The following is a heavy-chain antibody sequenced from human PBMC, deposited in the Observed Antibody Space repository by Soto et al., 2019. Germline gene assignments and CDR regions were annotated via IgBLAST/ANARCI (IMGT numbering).Heavy chain of an antibody. CDR1: GGTFSSYA. V-gene: IGHV1-69*01. J-gene: IGHJ6*01. D-gene: IGHD6-13*01. CDR2: ISPIFGTA. CDR3: ARDLYSSSWYGSYYYSVMDV. Sequence: QVQRLQSGAEVKKPGSSVKVSCKASGGTFSSYAISWVRQAPGQGLEWRGGISPIFGTANYAQKFQGRVTITADESTSTAYMELSSLRSEDTSVYYCARDLYSSSWYGSYYYSVMDVWGQGTTVTVSS.